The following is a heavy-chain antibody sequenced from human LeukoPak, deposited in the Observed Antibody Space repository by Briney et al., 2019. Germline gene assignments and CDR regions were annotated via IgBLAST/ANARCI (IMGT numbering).Heavy chain of an antibody. CDR3: AQGGYYYYYMDV. CDR2: ISYDGSTK. CDR1: GFTFSSYE. Sequence: GGSPRLSCAASGFTFSSYEMNWVRQAPGKGLDWLAVISYDGSTKYYKDSVKGRFTISRDNSKNTLYLQMNSLRAEDTAVYYCAQGGYYYYYMDVWGKGTTVTISS. J-gene: IGHJ6*03. V-gene: IGHV3-30*18.